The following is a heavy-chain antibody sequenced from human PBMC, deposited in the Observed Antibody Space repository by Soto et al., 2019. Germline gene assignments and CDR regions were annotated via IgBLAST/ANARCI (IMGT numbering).Heavy chain of an antibody. CDR2: INSDGSST. V-gene: IGHV3-74*01. CDR1: GFTFSSYW. Sequence: EVQLVESGGGLVQPGGSLRLSCAASGFTFSSYWMHWVRQAPGKGLVWVSRINSDGSSTSYADSVKGRFTISRDNAKNTLYLQMNSLRAEDTAVYYCFTYYYDSSGYYRDYWGQGTLVTVSS. J-gene: IGHJ4*02. D-gene: IGHD3-22*01. CDR3: FTYYYDSSGYYRDY.